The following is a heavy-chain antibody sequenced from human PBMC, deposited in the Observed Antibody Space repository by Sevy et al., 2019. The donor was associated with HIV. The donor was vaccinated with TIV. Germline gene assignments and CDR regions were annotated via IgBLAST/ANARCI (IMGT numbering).Heavy chain of an antibody. CDR2: IYYTGSS. J-gene: IGHJ5*02. V-gene: IGHV4-59*01. D-gene: IGHD5-12*01. Sequence: SETLSLTCAVSGGSISTYYWSWIRQPPGKGLEYIGYIYYTGSSNYNPSLKSRVTISVDRSKNQFSLNLRSVTAVDTAVYYCARAPPVRSGDDSLNWFDPWGQGTLVTVSS. CDR3: ARAPPVRSGDDSLNWFDP. CDR1: GGSISTYY.